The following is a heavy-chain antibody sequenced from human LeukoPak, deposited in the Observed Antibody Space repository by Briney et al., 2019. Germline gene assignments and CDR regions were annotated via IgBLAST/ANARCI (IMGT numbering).Heavy chain of an antibody. Sequence: SETLSLACTVSGGSISSGSYYWSWIRQPAGKGLEWIGRIYTSGSTNYNLSLKSRVTISVDTSKNQFSLKLSSVTAADTAVYYCASGVTGYSSSRGQGTLVTVSS. CDR1: GGSISSGSYY. D-gene: IGHD6-13*01. CDR3: ASGVTGYSSS. CDR2: IYTSGST. J-gene: IGHJ4*02. V-gene: IGHV4-61*02.